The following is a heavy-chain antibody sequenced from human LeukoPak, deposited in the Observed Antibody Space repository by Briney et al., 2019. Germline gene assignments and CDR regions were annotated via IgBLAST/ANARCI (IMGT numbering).Heavy chain of an antibody. D-gene: IGHD1-26*01. CDR2: ISGSNGNT. J-gene: IGHJ4*02. CDR3: ARSGRGTYYYFDL. CDR1: GYTFTSYG. Sequence: ASVKVSCKASGYTFTSYGISWVRQAPGQGLEWMGWISGSNGNTNYAQKFQGRVSMTADTSTSTAYMELRNLRSDDTAVYYCARSGRGTYYYFDLWGQGTLVTVSS. V-gene: IGHV1-18*01.